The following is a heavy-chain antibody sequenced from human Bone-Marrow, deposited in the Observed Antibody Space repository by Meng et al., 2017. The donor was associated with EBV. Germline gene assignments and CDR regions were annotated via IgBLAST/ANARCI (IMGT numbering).Heavy chain of an antibody. CDR3: ARPFPSWQSPRLDPFGA. CDR2: VHYTGST. Sequence: QVQLQESGPGLVKPSETLSPTCTVSGDSISSFYYWGWIRQPPGRGLEWIGSVHYTGSTYYSPSLKSRVTVSVDTSKNQFSLRLTSVTAADTAVYYCARPFPSWQSPRLDPFGAWGQGTLVTVSS. V-gene: IGHV4-39*01. D-gene: IGHD6-19*01. J-gene: IGHJ5*02. CDR1: GDSISSFYY.